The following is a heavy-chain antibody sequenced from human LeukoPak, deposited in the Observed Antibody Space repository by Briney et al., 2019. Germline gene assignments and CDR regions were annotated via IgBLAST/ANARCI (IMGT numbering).Heavy chain of an antibody. CDR1: ADSLSSGGHY. Sequence: SETLSLPCTVSADSLSSGGHYCAWVRQFPGKGLESIGFIHHSGRSRHNPSLKDRVAISVDTSRKQFALKLSSVTAADTAMYYCARGGNRFGGFYFDYWGQGIQVIVSS. D-gene: IGHD2-15*01. CDR2: IHHSGRS. V-gene: IGHV4-31*03. CDR3: ARGGNRFGGFYFDY. J-gene: IGHJ4*02.